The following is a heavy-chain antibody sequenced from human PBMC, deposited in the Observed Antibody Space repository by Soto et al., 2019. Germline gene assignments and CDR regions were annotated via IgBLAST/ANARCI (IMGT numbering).Heavy chain of an antibody. D-gene: IGHD3-10*01. Sequence: QVQVVQSGAEVKKPGSSVKVSCKASGGTFSSYAISWVRQAPGQGLEWMGGFIPLFGTANYAQKFQGRVTIAADESTSTAYMELSSLRSADTAVYYCATNPGPYYYGSGTPGSGYFQHWGQGTLVTVSS. CDR3: ATNPGPYYYGSGTPGSGYFQH. V-gene: IGHV1-69*01. CDR2: FIPLFGTA. J-gene: IGHJ1*01. CDR1: GGTFSSYA.